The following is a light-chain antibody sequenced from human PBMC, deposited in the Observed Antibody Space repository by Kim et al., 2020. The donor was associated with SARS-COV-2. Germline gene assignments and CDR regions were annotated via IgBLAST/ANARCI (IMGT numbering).Light chain of an antibody. V-gene: IGLV3-1*01. CDR3: QAWDNYIVI. Sequence: VSPGQTASITCSGDRLGNKYVSWYQQKPGQSPVLVIHQDTKRPSGIPERLSGSNSGDTATLTISETQAVDEADYYCQAWDNYIVIFGGGTQLTVL. CDR1: RLGNKY. J-gene: IGLJ2*01. CDR2: QDT.